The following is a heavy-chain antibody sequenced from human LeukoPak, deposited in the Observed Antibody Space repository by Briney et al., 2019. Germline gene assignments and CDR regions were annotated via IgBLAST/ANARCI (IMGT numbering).Heavy chain of an antibody. CDR3: VRGLVGIIHYAMDV. J-gene: IGHJ6*02. CDR2: INERGDDT. Sequence: GGSLRLSCAASGFTFSSHAMGWVRQAPGKGLEWVSSINERGDDTYYADSVKGRFTISRDNSKNTLFLQMNSLRAEDTAVYYCVRGLVGIIHYAMDVWGQGTTVTASS. D-gene: IGHD6-6*01. V-gene: IGHV3-23*01. CDR1: GFTFSSHA.